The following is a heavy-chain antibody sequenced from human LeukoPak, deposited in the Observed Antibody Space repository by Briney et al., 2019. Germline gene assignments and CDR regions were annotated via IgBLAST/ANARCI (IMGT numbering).Heavy chain of an antibody. CDR1: GFTFSQFE. Sequence: GGSLRLSCAASGFTFSQFEMTWVSQAPGKGLEWISYSSPSGITTYYADSVRGRFTISRDNAKNSLYLQMDGLTVDDTALYYCAREGDVYKWNDGYYFDHWGQGILVTVSS. J-gene: IGHJ4*02. V-gene: IGHV3-48*03. D-gene: IGHD1-1*01. CDR2: SSPSGITT. CDR3: AREGDVYKWNDGYYFDH.